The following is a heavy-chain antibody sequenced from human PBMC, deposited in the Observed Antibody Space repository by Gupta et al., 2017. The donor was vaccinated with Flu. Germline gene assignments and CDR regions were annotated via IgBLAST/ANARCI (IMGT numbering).Heavy chain of an antibody. J-gene: IGHJ4*02. CDR2: IIPIFGTG. CDR3: ASRSEYSSWEYYFDD. Sequence: QVQLVQSGAEVKKPGSLVKVSCKASGGTFSSYAISWVRQAPGQGLEWRGGIIPIFGTGKYEQKCQGRVTITADEATSTAEMELSRMRSEETAVYYCASRSEYSSWEYYFDDWGQGTMVTVSS. CDR1: GGTFSSYA. V-gene: IGHV1-69*01. D-gene: IGHD6-6*01.